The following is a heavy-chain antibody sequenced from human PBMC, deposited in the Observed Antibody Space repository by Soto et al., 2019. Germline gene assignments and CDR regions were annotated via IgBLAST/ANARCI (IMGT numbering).Heavy chain of an antibody. CDR1: GGSISNYY. J-gene: IGHJ4*02. Sequence: SETLSLTCTVPGGSISNYYWSWIRQSPGKGLEWIGYIYSSGSTHYNPSLQNRVTISIDTSKNQVSLKVNSVTAADTAVYYCARDHPHSYGVYYFDYWGQGTPVTVSS. CDR3: ARDHPHSYGVYYFDY. CDR2: IYSSGST. D-gene: IGHD5-18*01. V-gene: IGHV4-59*01.